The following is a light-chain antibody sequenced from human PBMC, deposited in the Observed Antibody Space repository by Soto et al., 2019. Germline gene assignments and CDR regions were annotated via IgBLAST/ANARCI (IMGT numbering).Light chain of an antibody. J-gene: IGLJ1*01. CDR2: SNN. Sequence: QSVLTQPPSASGTHGRRVTISCSGSSSNIGSNAVNWFQQLPGTAPKLLLYSNNQRPSGVPDRFSGSKSGTSASLAISGLQSEDEADYYCAAWDDSLSGYVFGTGTNVTVL. V-gene: IGLV1-44*01. CDR3: AAWDDSLSGYV. CDR1: SSNIGSNA.